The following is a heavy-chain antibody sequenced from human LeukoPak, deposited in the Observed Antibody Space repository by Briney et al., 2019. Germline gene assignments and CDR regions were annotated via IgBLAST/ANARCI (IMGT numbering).Heavy chain of an antibody. Sequence: GGSLRLSCAASGFTFSRYWMSWVRQAPGKGLEWVANIKQDGSQKYYVDSVKGRFTISRDNAKNSLYLQMNSLRAEDTAVYYCARDRITVAEFDYWGQGTLVTVSS. D-gene: IGHD4-23*01. J-gene: IGHJ4*02. V-gene: IGHV3-7*01. CDR1: GFTFSRYW. CDR2: IKQDGSQK. CDR3: ARDRITVAEFDY.